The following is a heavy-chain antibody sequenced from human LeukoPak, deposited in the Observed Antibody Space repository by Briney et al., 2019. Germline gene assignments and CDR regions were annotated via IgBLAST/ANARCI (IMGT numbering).Heavy chain of an antibody. CDR3: ARGLLGIDY. CDR1: GFTFHNYW. Sequence: GGSLRLSCTASGFTFHNYWMNWVRQAPGKGLEWVANINQYQSETYYVDSVKGRFTISRDNGKKSLYLQMNSLRAEDTAVYYCARGLLGIDYWGQGTLVTVSS. CDR2: INQYQSET. V-gene: IGHV3-7*01. D-gene: IGHD2-8*02. J-gene: IGHJ4*02.